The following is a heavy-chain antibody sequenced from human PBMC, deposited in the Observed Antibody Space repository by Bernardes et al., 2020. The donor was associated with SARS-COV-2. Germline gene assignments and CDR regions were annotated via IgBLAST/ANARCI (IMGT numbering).Heavy chain of an antibody. D-gene: IGHD3-10*01. CDR3: ARGRTPMVRGIVKGASKYFDF. CDR2: INHSGST. V-gene: IGHV4-34*01. CDR1: GGSFSGYF. J-gene: IGHJ2*01. Sequence: EPLSLTYAVYGGSFSGYFWNWIRPPPGRGLEWIGGINHSGSTFYNPSLKSRVTFSVDTTKNQFSLKLSSVTAADTAIYYCARGRTPMVRGIVKGASKYFDFWGRGTQVTVSS.